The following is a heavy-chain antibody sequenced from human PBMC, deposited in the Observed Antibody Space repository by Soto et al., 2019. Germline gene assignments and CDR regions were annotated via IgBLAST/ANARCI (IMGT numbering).Heavy chain of an antibody. V-gene: IGHV4-34*01. J-gene: IGHJ1*01. CDR1: GGSFSGYY. CDR2: INRSGST. CDR3: ARDSYFQH. Sequence: QVQLQQWGAGLLKPSETLSLTCAVYGGSFSGYYWSWIRQPPGKGLEWIGEINRSGSTNYNPSLKSRVTISVDTSKNQFSLKLSSVTAADTAVYYCARDSYFQHWGQGTLVTVSS.